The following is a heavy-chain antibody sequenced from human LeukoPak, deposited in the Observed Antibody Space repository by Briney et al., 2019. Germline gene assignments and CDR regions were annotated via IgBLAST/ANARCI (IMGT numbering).Heavy chain of an antibody. D-gene: IGHD3-22*01. J-gene: IGHJ4*02. CDR2: NYYSGST. V-gene: IGHV4-59*08. Sequence: SETLTLTCTVSGGPIKRYHWSWIRQPPGKGLEWLGYNYYSGSTKYKPPLKSRVTIPEDTSKKQTSLKQSSVTAAETAVYYCARHGSSGYYFHYWGQGTLVTVSS. CDR1: GGPIKRYH. CDR3: ARHGSSGYYFHY.